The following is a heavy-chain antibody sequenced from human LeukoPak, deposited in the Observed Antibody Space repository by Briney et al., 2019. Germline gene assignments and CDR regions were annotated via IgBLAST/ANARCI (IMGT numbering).Heavy chain of an antibody. J-gene: IGHJ4*02. V-gene: IGHV3-23*01. CDR2: ISGSGGST. D-gene: IGHD3-22*01. CDR1: GFTLSSYA. CDR3: AKDMPRPYYDSSGYPSFDY. Sequence: GGSLRLSCAASGFTLSSYAMSWVRQAPGKGLEWVSAISGSGGSTYYADSVKGRFTISRDNSKNTLYLQMNSLRAEDTAVYYCAKDMPRPYYDSSGYPSFDYWGQGTLVTVSS.